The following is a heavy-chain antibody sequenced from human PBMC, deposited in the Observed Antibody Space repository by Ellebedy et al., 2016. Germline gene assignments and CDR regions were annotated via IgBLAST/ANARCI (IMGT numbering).Heavy chain of an antibody. CDR1: GFTFDDYA. J-gene: IGHJ4*02. CDR2: ISWNSGSI. V-gene: IGHV3-9*01. CDR3: AKVLSGDYFPFDY. D-gene: IGHD4-17*01. Sequence: GGSLRLSCAASGFTFDDYAMHWVRQAPGKGLEWVSGISWNSGSIGYADSVKGRFTISRDNAKNSLYLQMNSLRAEDTALYYCAKVLSGDYFPFDYWGQGTLVTVSS.